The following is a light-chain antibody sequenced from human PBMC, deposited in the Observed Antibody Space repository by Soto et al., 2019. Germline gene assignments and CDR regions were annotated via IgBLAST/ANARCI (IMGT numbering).Light chain of an antibody. Sequence: QSALTQPPSVSGSPGQSVAISCSGTSSDVGSYNRVSWYQQPPGTAPKLMLYDVSNRPSGVPDRFSGSKSGNTASLTISGLQAEDEADYYCSSFTTSSTYVFGTGTQLTVL. J-gene: IGLJ1*01. CDR1: SSDVGSYNR. CDR2: DVS. V-gene: IGLV2-18*02. CDR3: SSFTTSSTYV.